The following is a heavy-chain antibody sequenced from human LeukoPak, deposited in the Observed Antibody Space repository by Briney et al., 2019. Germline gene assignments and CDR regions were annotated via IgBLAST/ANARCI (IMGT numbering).Heavy chain of an antibody. CDR3: ATGYSYGQNFDY. CDR1: GGSTSSYY. J-gene: IGHJ4*02. V-gene: IGHV4-59*08. CDR2: IYYSGST. D-gene: IGHD5-18*01. Sequence: SETLSLTCTVSGGSTSSYYWSWIRQSPGKGLEWIGYIYYSGSTNYNPSLKSRVTISVDTSKNQFSLKLSSVTAADTAVYYCATGYSYGQNFDYWGQGTLVTVSS.